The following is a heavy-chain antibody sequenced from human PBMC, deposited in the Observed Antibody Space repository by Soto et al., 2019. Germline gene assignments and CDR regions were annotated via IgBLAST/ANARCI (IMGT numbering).Heavy chain of an antibody. CDR3: ARGMTTVTTFDY. D-gene: IGHD4-17*01. J-gene: IGHJ4*02. CDR1: GGSISSGGYS. Sequence: QLQLQESGSGLVKPSQTLSLTCAVSGGSISSGGYSWSWIRQPPGKGLEWIGYIYHSGSNYYNPSLKRRVXPXVXXSKNQISLKLSSVTAADTAVYYCARGMTTVTTFDYWGQGTLVTVSS. V-gene: IGHV4-30-2*01. CDR2: IYHSGSN.